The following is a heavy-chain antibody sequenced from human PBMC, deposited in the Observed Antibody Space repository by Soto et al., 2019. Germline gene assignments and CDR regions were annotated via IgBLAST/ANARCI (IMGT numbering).Heavy chain of an antibody. Sequence: GGSLRLSCAASGFTFSDYYMSWIRQAPGKGLEWVSYISSSSSYTNYADSVKGRFTISRDNAKNSLYLQMNSLRAEDTAVYYCARDRGAQQLAYYYYYGLDVWGQGTTVTVS. CDR1: GFTFSDYY. CDR3: ARDRGAQQLAYYYYYGLDV. J-gene: IGHJ6*02. CDR2: ISSSSSYT. D-gene: IGHD6-13*01. V-gene: IGHV3-11*06.